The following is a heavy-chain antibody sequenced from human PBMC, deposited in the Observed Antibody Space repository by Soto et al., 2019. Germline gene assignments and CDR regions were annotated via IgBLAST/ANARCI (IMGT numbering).Heavy chain of an antibody. J-gene: IGHJ4*02. D-gene: IGHD3-10*01. CDR2: FRSSGDGGTT. V-gene: IGHV3-23*01. CDR3: AKKVNSGPGSQYFDY. CDR1: GFTFSSYS. Sequence: PGGSLRLSCAASGFTFSSYSMSWFRQAPGKGLEWVSGFRSSGDGGTTYYADSVKGRFTISRDNSKNTLFLQMNSLRAEDTAIYYCAKKVNSGPGSQYFDYWGQGTLVTVSS.